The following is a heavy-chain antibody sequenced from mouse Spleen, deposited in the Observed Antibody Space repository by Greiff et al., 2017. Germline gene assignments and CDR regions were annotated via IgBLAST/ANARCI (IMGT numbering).Heavy chain of an antibody. J-gene: IGHJ3*01. D-gene: IGHD1-1*01. V-gene: IGHV1-78*01. Sequence: QVQLQQSDAELVKPGASVKISCKVSGYTFTDHTIHWMKQRPEQGLEWIGYIYPRDGSTKYNEKFKGKATLTADKSSSTAYMQLNSLTSEDSAVYFCAREGDYYGSSYGFAYWGQGTLVTVSA. CDR3: AREGDYYGSSYGFAY. CDR1: GYTFTDHT. CDR2: IYPRDGST.